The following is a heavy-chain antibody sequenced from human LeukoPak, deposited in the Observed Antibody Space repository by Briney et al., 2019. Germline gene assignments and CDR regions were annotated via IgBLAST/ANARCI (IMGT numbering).Heavy chain of an antibody. CDR3: ARDLRSDYNSWIDD. D-gene: IGHD3-22*01. J-gene: IGHJ4*02. CDR2: IYHSGNS. CDR1: GYSISSGYY. Sequence: KTSETLSLTCTVSGYSISSGYYWGWIRQPPGKGLEWIGSIYHSGNSYYNPSLKSRVTISVDTSKNQFSLKLSSVIAADTAVYYCARDLRSDYNSWIDDWGQGTPVTVSS. V-gene: IGHV4-38-2*02.